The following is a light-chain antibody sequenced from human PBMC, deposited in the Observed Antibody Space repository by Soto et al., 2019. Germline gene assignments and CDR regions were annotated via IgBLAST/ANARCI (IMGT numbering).Light chain of an antibody. CDR1: QSMSSY. V-gene: IGKV1-39*01. CDR2: AAS. J-gene: IGKJ4*01. Sequence: DIQMTQSPSSLSASVGDRVTITCRASQSMSSYLNWYQQKPGKAPKVLIYAASSLQSGVPSRFSGSGSGTEFTLTISSLQPEDFATYYCQQSYSTTALTFGGGTKVEIK. CDR3: QQSYSTTALT.